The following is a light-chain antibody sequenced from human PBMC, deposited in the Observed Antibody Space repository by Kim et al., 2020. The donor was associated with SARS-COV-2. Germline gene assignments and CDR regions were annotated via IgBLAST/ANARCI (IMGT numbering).Light chain of an antibody. CDR2: GAS. J-gene: IGKJ2*03. V-gene: IGKV1-27*01. Sequence: DIQMTQSPSSLSASVGDRVTITCRASQTISSWLAWYQQKPGKVPKVLIYGASTLQSGVPSRFSGSGSGTDFTLTISSLQPDDVATYYCQQYDSVSRSFGQGTKLEI. CDR3: QQYDSVSRS. CDR1: QTISSW.